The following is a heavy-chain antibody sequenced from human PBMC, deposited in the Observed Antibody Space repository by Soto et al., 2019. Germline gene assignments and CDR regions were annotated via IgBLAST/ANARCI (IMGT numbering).Heavy chain of an antibody. CDR1: GGSISSSSYY. Sequence: QLQLQESGPGLVKLSETLSLTCTVSGGSISSSSYYWGWIRQPPGKGLEWIGSIYYSGSTYYNPSLRSRVIISVETSKNQFSLKLSSVSAADTAVSYCARLLSSRTVVVPAATYNWFDPWGQGTPVTVSS. D-gene: IGHD2-2*01. J-gene: IGHJ5*02. CDR2: IYYSGST. CDR3: ARLLSSRTVVVPAATYNWFDP. V-gene: IGHV4-39*01.